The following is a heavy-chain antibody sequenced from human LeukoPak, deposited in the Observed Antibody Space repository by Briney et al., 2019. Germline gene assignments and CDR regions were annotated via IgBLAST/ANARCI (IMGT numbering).Heavy chain of an antibody. CDR2: ISNNGGSS. J-gene: IGHJ4*02. CDR3: VKITSVTGGDC. D-gene: IGHD1-1*01. Sequence: GGSLRLSCSASGFTFSAYAMYWVRHAPGKGLEYVSGISNNGGSSFYADSVKGRFTISRDNSKNTLYLQMSSLRAEDTALYYCVKITSVTGGDCWGQGTRLTVSS. CDR1: GFTFSAYA. V-gene: IGHV3-64D*09.